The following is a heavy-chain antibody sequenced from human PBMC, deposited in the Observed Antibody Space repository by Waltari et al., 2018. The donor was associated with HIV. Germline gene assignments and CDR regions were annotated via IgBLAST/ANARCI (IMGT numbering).Heavy chain of an antibody. CDR3: ARAADGYPLNRFDP. D-gene: IGHD5-18*01. CDR2: IYYSGST. V-gene: IGHV4-30-4*01. CDR1: GGSISNRDYS. Sequence: QVQLQESGPGLVKPSQNLSPTCTGSGGSISNRDYSWRCIRQPPGKGLEWIGYIYYSGSTYYNPSRKSLVTISVDTSKNQFSLKLSSVTAADTAGYYCARAADGYPLNRFDPWGQGTLVTVSS. J-gene: IGHJ5*02.